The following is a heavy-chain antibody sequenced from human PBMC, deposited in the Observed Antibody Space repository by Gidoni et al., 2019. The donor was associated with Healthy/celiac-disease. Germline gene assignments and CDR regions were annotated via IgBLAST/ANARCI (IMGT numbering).Heavy chain of an antibody. J-gene: IGHJ4*02. CDR2: INHSGST. CDR1: GGSFSGYY. V-gene: IGHV4-34*01. Sequence: QVQLQQWGAGLLKPSETLSLTCAVYGGSFSGYYWSWIRQPPGKGLEWIGEINHSGSTNYNPSLKSRVTISGDTSKNQFSLKLSSVTAADTAVYYCARRPYSGGWYVFDYWGQGTLVTVSS. CDR3: ARRPYSGGWYVFDY. D-gene: IGHD6-19*01.